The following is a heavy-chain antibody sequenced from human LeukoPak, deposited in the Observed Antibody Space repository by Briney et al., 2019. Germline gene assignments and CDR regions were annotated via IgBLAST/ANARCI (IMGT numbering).Heavy chain of an antibody. V-gene: IGHV3-7*01. CDR1: GFTFSSYW. D-gene: IGHD3-10*01. CDR3: ARDARYYYGSGSYYNHFDY. Sequence: GGSLRLSCAASGFTFSSYWMSWVRQAPGKGLEWVANIKQDGSEKYYVDSVKGRFTISRDNARNSLYLQMNSLRAEDTAVYYCARDARYYYGSGSYYNHFDYWGQGTLVTVSS. J-gene: IGHJ4*02. CDR2: IKQDGSEK.